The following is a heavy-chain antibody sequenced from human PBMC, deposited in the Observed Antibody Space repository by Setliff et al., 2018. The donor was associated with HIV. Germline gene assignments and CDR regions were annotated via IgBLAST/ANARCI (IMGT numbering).Heavy chain of an antibody. CDR2: IKRDGGST. J-gene: IGHJ5*02. D-gene: IGHD6-19*01. Sequence: PGGSLRLSCAASGFTFSRHAMHWVRQAPGKGFEYVSGIKRDGGSTYYVDSVKGRFTISRDNSKNTLYLQMNSLKVEDTAIYYCVRAVPSVAVAAPRWLDPWGQGTLVTVSS. CDR3: VRAVPSVAVAAPRWLDP. V-gene: IGHV3-64*02. CDR1: GFTFSRHA.